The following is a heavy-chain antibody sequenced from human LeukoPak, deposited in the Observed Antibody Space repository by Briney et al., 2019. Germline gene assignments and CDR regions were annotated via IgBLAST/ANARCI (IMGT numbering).Heavy chain of an antibody. CDR1: GFTFSSYS. CDR2: ISSRSSYI. Sequence: GGSLRLSCAASGFTFSSYSMNWVRQAPGKGLEWVSSISSRSSYIDYADSLKGRFTISRDNAKNSLYLQMNSLRAEDTAVYYCARGKEPVAGSLSHFDYWGRGTLVTVSS. D-gene: IGHD6-19*01. V-gene: IGHV3-21*01. J-gene: IGHJ4*02. CDR3: ARGKEPVAGSLSHFDY.